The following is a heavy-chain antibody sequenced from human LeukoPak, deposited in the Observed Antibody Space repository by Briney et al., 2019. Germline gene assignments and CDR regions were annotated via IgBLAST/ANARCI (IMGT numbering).Heavy chain of an antibody. CDR3: ARQTGSGLFILP. CDR2: IYYSGNT. D-gene: IGHD3/OR15-3a*01. Sequence: SETLSLTCTVSGVSISSSNSYWGWIRQPPGKGLEWIGSIYYSGNTYYNASLKSQVSISIDTSKNQFSLRLTSVTAADTAVYYCARQTGSGLFILPGGQGTLVTVPS. J-gene: IGHJ4*02. V-gene: IGHV4-39*01. CDR1: GVSISSSNSY.